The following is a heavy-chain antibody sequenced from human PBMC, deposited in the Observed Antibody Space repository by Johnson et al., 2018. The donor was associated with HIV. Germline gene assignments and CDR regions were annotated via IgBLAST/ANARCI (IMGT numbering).Heavy chain of an antibody. CDR1: GFTFSSYA. V-gene: IGHV3-9*01. Sequence: VQLVESGGGVVQPGRSLRLSCAASGFTFSSYAMHWVRQAPGKGLEWVSVISWNSGSIGYADSVKGRFTISRDNAKNSLYLQMNSLRAEDTAVYYCARDRGYWDAFDIWGQGTMVAVSS. CDR2: ISWNSGSI. CDR3: ARDRGYWDAFDI. D-gene: IGHD3-22*01. J-gene: IGHJ3*02.